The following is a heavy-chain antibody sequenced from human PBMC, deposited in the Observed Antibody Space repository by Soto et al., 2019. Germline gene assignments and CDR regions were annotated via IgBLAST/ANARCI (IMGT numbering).Heavy chain of an antibody. J-gene: IGHJ3*02. V-gene: IGHV3-48*03. CDR1: GFTFSSYE. Sequence: EGSLRLSCAASGFTFSSYEMNWVRQAPGKGLEWVSYISSSGSTIYYADSVKGRFTISRDNAKNSLYLQMNSLRSEDTVVYYCARSFLNRRRPIYKAFDIWGQ. CDR3: ARSFLNRRRPIYKAFDI. CDR2: ISSSGSTI. D-gene: IGHD3-3*01.